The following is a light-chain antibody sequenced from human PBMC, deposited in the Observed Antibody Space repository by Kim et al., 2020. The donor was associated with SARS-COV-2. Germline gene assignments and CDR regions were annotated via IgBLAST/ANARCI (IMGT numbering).Light chain of an antibody. CDR1: QKINNY. V-gene: IGKV1-5*03. Sequence: DIQMTQSPSALSASVGDRVTITCRATQKINNYLAWYQQKPGKAPELLIYLASSLDEGVPSRFNGSASGAEFTLTISNLQPDDFASYYCQQYNSYPLTFGGGTKVDIK. CDR3: QQYNSYPLT. J-gene: IGKJ4*01. CDR2: LAS.